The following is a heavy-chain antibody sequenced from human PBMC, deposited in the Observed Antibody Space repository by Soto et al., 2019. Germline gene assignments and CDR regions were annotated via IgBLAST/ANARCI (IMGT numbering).Heavy chain of an antibody. CDR2: ISGSGGST. D-gene: IGHD6-19*01. CDR1: GFTFSSYA. CDR3: AKVLAVGAVAGTVGMDV. Sequence: EVQLLESGGGLVQPGGSLRLSCAASGFTFSSYAMSWVRQAPGKGLEWVSAISGSGGSTYYADSVKGRFTISRDNSKNTLYLQMNSLRAEDTAVYYCAKVLAVGAVAGTVGMDVWGQGTTVTVSS. J-gene: IGHJ6*02. V-gene: IGHV3-23*01.